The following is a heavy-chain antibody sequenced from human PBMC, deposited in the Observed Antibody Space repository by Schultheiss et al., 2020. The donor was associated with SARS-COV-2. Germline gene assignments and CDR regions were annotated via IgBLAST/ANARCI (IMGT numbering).Heavy chain of an antibody. Sequence: SETLSLTCTVSGGSISSYYWSWIRQPAGKGLEWIGEINHSGSTNYNPSLKSRVTISVDTSKNQFSLKLSSVTAADTAVYYCARGFQSGAVDVFDSWGQGTLVTVSS. CDR2: INHSGST. CDR3: ARGFQSGAVDVFDS. V-gene: IGHV4-34*01. CDR1: GGSISSYY. J-gene: IGHJ4*02. D-gene: IGHD6-19*01.